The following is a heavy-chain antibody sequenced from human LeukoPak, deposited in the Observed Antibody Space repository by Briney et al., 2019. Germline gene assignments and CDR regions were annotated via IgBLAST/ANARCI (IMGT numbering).Heavy chain of an antibody. D-gene: IGHD3-22*01. V-gene: IGHV3-43*02. CDR1: GFTFDDYA. J-gene: IGHJ4*02. CDR3: AKDKHYYDSSGLDH. CDR2: ISGDGGST. Sequence: PGGSLRLSCAASGFTFDDYAMHWVRQAPGKGLEWVSLISGDGGSTYYADSVKGRFTISRDNSKNPLYLQMNSLRTEDTALYYCAKDKHYYDSSGLDHWGQGTLVTVSS.